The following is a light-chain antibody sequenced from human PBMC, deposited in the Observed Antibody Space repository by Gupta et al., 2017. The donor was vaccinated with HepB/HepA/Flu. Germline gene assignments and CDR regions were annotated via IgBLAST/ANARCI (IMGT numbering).Light chain of an antibody. CDR3: FSYTASDTWV. J-gene: IGLJ3*02. Sequence: QSAPTQPRSVSGSPRPSVTISCTGTSTDVGSYHSVSWYQHHPAKAPKLIIYDVRKWASGVHGPFSGSKCGNTATPTITGLQDEDEADYYGFSYTASDTWVFGGGTKLTVL. V-gene: IGLV2-11*01. CDR2: DVR. CDR1: STDVGSYHS.